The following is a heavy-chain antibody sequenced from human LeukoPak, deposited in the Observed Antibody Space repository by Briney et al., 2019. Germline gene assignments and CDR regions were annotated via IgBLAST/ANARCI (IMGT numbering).Heavy chain of an antibody. D-gene: IGHD6-13*01. CDR3: ARLTSSWYQDWYFDL. V-gene: IGHV4-39*07. J-gene: IGHJ2*01. CDR2: MYYTGRT. Sequence: PSETLSLTCTVSGGSISSSSYYWGWIRQPPGKGLGWIGSMYYTGRTYYNPSLKSRVTISEDTSKNQFSLKLSSVTAADTAMYYCARLTSSWYQDWYFDLWGRGTLVTVSS. CDR1: GGSISSSSYY.